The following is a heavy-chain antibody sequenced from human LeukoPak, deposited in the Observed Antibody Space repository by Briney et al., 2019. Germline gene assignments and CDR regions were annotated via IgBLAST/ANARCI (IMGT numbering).Heavy chain of an antibody. D-gene: IGHD3-9*01. V-gene: IGHV1-2*02. J-gene: IGHJ4*02. Sequence: ASVRVSCEATGFTFTDFYMNWIRQAPGQGLEWMSWIHTRSGGTNSAQKFQDRLTMTRDTSISTIYMELNSLRSDDTAVYYCARDLDWGPDCWGQGTLVTVSS. CDR1: GFTFTDFY. CDR2: IHTRSGGT. CDR3: ARDLDWGPDC.